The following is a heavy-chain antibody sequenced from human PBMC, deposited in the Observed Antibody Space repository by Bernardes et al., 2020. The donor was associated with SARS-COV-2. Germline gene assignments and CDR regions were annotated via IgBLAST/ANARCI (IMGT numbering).Heavy chain of an antibody. CDR2: IKQDGSEK. V-gene: IGHV3-7*01. CDR1: GFTCSSYW. Sequence: GGSLRLSCAASGFTCSSYWMSWVRQAPGKGLEWVANIKQDGSEKYYVDSVKGRFTISRDNAQNSLYLQMNSLRAEDTAVYYCARAVGTYYDFWSGYYPGNTCFDYWGQGTLVTVSS. J-gene: IGHJ4*02. D-gene: IGHD3-3*01. CDR3: ARAVGTYYDFWSGYYPGNTCFDY.